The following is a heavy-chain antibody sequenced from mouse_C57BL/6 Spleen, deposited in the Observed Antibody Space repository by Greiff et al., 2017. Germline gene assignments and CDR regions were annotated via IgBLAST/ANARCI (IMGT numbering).Heavy chain of an antibody. Sequence: EVQLVESGGGLVKPGGSLKLSCAASGFTFSSYAMSWVRQTPEKRLEWVATISDGGSYTYYPDNVKGRFTISRDNAKNNLYLQMSHLKSEDTAMYYCASYGNYDYYFDYWGQGTTLTVSS. V-gene: IGHV5-4*01. CDR1: GFTFSSYA. D-gene: IGHD2-1*01. J-gene: IGHJ2*01. CDR2: ISDGGSYT. CDR3: ASYGNYDYYFDY.